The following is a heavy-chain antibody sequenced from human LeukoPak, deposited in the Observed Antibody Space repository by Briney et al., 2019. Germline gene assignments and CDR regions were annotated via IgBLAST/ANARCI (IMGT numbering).Heavy chain of an antibody. CDR3: ARGDELLWFGGDAFDI. CDR2: ISYDGSNK. CDR1: GFTFSSYA. V-gene: IGHV3-30*04. J-gene: IGHJ3*02. D-gene: IGHD3-10*01. Sequence: GGSLRLSCAAPGFTFSSYAMHWVRQAPGKGLEWVAVISYDGSNKYHADSVKGRFTISRDNSKNTLYLQMNSLRAEDTAVYYCARGDELLWFGGDAFDIWGQGTMVIVSS.